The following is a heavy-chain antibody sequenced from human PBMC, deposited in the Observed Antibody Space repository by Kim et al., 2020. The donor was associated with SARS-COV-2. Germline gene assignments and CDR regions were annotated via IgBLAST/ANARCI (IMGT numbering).Heavy chain of an antibody. D-gene: IGHD3-22*01. J-gene: IGHJ4*02. CDR3: AKDHESSGWPTFDY. CDR2: SRTNGDNP. V-gene: IGHV3-23*01. CDR1: GFTFNRYA. Sequence: GGSLRLSCEASGFTFNRYAMSWVRQIPGRGLEWVASRTNGDNPYYADSVRGRFTVSRDNAKNMLYLQMDNLRVEDTALYYCAKDHESSGWPTFDYWGRGTQVTVSS.